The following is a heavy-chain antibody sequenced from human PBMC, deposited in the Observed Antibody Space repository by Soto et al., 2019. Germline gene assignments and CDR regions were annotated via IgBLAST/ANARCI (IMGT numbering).Heavy chain of an antibody. V-gene: IGHV4-31*03. CDR1: GGSISSGGYY. CDR2: IYYSGST. CDR3: ARGRAAVVVTIFDY. D-gene: IGHD3-22*01. Sequence: PSETLSLTCTVSGGSISSGGYYWSWIRQHPGKGLEWIGYIYYSGSTYYNPSLKSRVTISVDTSKNQFSLKLSSVTAADTAVYYCARGRAAVVVTIFDYWGQGTLVTVSS. J-gene: IGHJ4*02.